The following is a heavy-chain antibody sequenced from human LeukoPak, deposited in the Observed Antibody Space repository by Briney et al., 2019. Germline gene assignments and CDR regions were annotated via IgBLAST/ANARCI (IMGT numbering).Heavy chain of an antibody. Sequence: SQTLSLTCTVSGGSISSGDYYWSWIRQPPGKGLELIGYIYYSGSTNYNPSLKSRVTISVDTSKNQFSLNLTSVTAADTAVYYCASYSSSSVEYYYMGVWGKGTTVTVSS. CDR1: GGSISSGDYY. D-gene: IGHD6-6*01. CDR2: IYYSGST. CDR3: ASYSSSSVEYYYMGV. J-gene: IGHJ6*03. V-gene: IGHV4-30-4*08.